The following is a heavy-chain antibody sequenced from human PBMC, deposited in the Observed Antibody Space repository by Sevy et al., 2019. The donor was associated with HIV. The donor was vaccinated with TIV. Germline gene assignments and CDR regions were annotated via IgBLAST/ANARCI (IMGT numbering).Heavy chain of an antibody. Sequence: GGSLRLSCTASGFTFSRYGMHWVRHAPGKGLEWVAVMWFDGSNKYYADSVKGRFPISRDSSKNTLYLQMNSLRAEDTAVYYCARVMWELGALDYWGQGTLVTVSS. CDR2: MWFDGSNK. J-gene: IGHJ4*02. CDR3: ARVMWELGALDY. CDR1: GFTFSRYG. D-gene: IGHD1-26*01. V-gene: IGHV3-33*01.